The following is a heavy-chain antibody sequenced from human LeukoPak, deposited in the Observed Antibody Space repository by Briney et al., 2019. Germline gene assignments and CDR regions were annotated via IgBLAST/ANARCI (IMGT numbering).Heavy chain of an antibody. D-gene: IGHD6-19*01. Sequence: GGSLRLSCAASGFTFSSYAMTWVRQAPGKGLEWVSSIDASGGSTYYADSVKGWFTLSRDNSKNTFFLQMNTLRAADTAVYYCAKGSGSGWYGWFAPWGQGTLVTVSS. V-gene: IGHV3-23*01. CDR2: IDASGGST. CDR1: GFTFSSYA. J-gene: IGHJ5*02. CDR3: AKGSGSGWYGWFAP.